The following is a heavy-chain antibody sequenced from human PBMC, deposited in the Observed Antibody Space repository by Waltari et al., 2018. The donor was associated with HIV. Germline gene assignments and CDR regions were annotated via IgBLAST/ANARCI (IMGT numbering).Heavy chain of an antibody. D-gene: IGHD3-3*01. V-gene: IGHV4-34*02. J-gene: IGHJ1*01. CDR2: IDHSGGT. CDR3: ARGPHTSIFGVVKYFQP. CDR1: DGGSFSAYY. Sequence: QQWGTALLLPSATLSLTRAVYDGGSFSAYYWLWIRLPPGSGLEWIGEIDHSGGTNYNPSLKSRVTISVDTSKNQFSLKLTSVTAADTGLYYCARGPHTSIFGVVKYFQPWGQGTLVTVSS.